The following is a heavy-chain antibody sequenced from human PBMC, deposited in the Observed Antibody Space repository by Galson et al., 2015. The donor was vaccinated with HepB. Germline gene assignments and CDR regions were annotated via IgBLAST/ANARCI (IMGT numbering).Heavy chain of an antibody. CDR3: ARDPYGAGNY. Sequence: SLRLSCAASAFSFGSYGMHWFRQAPGKGPEWISYIGPSGSDRKYADSVKGRFTISRDNAKNSLYLEMNSLRDEDTAVYYCARDPYGAGNYWGQGTLVTVSS. J-gene: IGHJ4*02. CDR1: AFSFGSYG. D-gene: IGHD3-10*01. CDR2: IGPSGSDR. V-gene: IGHV3-48*02.